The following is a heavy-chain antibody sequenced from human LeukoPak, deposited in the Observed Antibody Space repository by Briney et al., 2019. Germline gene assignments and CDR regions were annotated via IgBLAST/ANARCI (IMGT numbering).Heavy chain of an antibody. CDR2: ISYDGSNK. CDR1: GFTFSSYA. J-gene: IGHJ4*02. CDR3: ARGGTYYDFWSGYFDY. D-gene: IGHD3-3*01. Sequence: PGGSLRLSCAASGFTFSSYAMHWVRQAPGKGLEWVAVISYDGSNKYYADSVKGRFTVSRDNSENTLYLQMNSLRAEDTAVYYCARGGTYYDFWSGYFDYWGQGTLVTVSS. V-gene: IGHV3-30-3*01.